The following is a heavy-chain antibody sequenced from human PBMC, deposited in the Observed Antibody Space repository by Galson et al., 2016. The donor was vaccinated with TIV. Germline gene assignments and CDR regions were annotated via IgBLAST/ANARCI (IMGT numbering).Heavy chain of an antibody. CDR2: IYSGGST. CDR1: GVTVSSYY. D-gene: IGHD5-12*01. Sequence: SLRLSCAASGVTVSSYYMSWVRQAPGKGLEWVSVIYSGGSTYYADSVKGRFSISRDNSKNTLYLQMNSLRAEDTAVYYCARDYSGYDSGYFYYGMDVWGQGTTVTVSS. CDR3: ARDYSGYDSGYFYYGMDV. J-gene: IGHJ6*02. V-gene: IGHV3-53*01.